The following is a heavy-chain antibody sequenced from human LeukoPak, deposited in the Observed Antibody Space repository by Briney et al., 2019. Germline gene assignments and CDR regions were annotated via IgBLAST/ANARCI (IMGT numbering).Heavy chain of an antibody. Sequence: GGSLRLSCAASGFTFSSYDMPWVRQAIGKGLEWVSAIGTAGDTYYPGSVKGRFTISRENAKNSLYLQMNSLRAGDTAVYYCARGDGDYWGQGTLVTVSS. CDR1: GFTFSSYD. V-gene: IGHV3-13*01. CDR3: ARGDGDY. J-gene: IGHJ4*02. CDR2: IGTAGDT. D-gene: IGHD6-6*01.